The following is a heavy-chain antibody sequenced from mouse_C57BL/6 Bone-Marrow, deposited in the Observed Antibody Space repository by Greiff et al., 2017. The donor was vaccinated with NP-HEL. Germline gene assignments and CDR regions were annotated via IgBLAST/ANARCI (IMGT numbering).Heavy chain of an antibody. CDR3: AKAQANAMDY. J-gene: IGHJ4*01. CDR1: GYTFTDYY. V-gene: IGHV1-26*01. D-gene: IGHD3-2*02. Sequence: VQLQQSGPELVKPGASVKISCKASGYTFTDYYMNWVKQSHGKSLEWIGDINPNNGGTSYNQKFKGKATLTVDKSSSTAYMELRSLTSEDSAVYYCAKAQANAMDYWGQGTSVTVSS. CDR2: INPNNGGT.